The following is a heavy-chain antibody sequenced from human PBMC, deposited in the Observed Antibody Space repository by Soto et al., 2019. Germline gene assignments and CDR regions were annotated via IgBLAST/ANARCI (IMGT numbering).Heavy chain of an antibody. D-gene: IGHD3-10*01. J-gene: IGHJ6*02. CDR3: ARGGITRVRVLSYYCYEVDV. Sequence: QVQLVQSGAEVKKPGASVKVSCKASGYTFTSDGISWVRQAPGQGLEWMGWVSTYNVNTNYAQKLQLIVNMTPDTSMSTSSMQLRGIRFDDTSVYYCARGGITRVRVLSYYCYEVDVWGRGTTVTVSS. CDR2: VSTYNVNT. V-gene: IGHV1-18*01. CDR1: GYTFTSDG.